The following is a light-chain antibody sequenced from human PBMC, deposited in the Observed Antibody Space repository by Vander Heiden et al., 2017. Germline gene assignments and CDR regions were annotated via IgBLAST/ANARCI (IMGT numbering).Light chain of an antibody. CDR3: RQDNSFTLT. CDR1: QGISSW. V-gene: IGKV1-12*01. J-gene: IGKJ5*01. Sequence: YVGDRVSITCCARQGISSWLAWYQQKPGKAPKLLIYAASSMLSGAPSRCRGSGSGTEYTLTISSLLPEEYATYYYRQDNSFTLTFGQGTRLEIK. CDR2: AAS.